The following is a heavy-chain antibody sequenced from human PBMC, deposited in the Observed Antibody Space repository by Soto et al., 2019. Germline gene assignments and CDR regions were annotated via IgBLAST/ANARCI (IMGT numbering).Heavy chain of an antibody. CDR1: GYTFTGYY. CDR2: INPNSGGT. D-gene: IGHD6-19*01. J-gene: IGHJ6*02. V-gene: IGHV1-2*04. Sequence: ASVKVSCKASGYTFTGYYMHWVRQAPGQGLEWMGWINPNSGGTNYAQKFQGWVTTTRDTSISTAYMELSRLRSDDTAVYYCAIAVAGTYYYYGMDVWGQGTTVTVSS. CDR3: AIAVAGTYYYYGMDV.